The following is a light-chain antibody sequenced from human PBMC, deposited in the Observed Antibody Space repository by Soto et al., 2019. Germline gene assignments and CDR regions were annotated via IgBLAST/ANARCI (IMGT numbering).Light chain of an antibody. CDR2: GAS. Sequence: EIVMTQSPATLYVSPGERATLSCRASQSVSSNLAWYQQKPGQAPRLLIYGASTRATGIPARFSGSGSGTEFTLTIRSLQSEDFAVYYCQQYNNWPPLTFGGGTKVEIK. V-gene: IGKV3-15*01. CDR1: QSVSSN. CDR3: QQYNNWPPLT. J-gene: IGKJ4*01.